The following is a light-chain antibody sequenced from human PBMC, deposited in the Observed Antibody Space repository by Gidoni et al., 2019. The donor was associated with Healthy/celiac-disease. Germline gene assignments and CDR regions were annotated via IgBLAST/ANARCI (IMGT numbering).Light chain of an antibody. J-gene: IGKJ2*01. CDR1: QSVSSSY. Sequence: EIVLTQSPGTLSLSPGERATLSCRTSQSVSSSYLAWYQQKPGQAPRRLIYGASSRATGIPDRCSGSGSGTDFTLTISRLEPEDFAVYYGQQYGSSPQTFGQGTKLEIK. CDR2: GAS. CDR3: QQYGSSPQT. V-gene: IGKV3-20*01.